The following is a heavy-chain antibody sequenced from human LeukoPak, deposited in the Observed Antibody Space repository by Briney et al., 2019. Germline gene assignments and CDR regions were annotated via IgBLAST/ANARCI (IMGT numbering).Heavy chain of an antibody. CDR2: IYYSGST. J-gene: IGHJ6*03. CDR3: ARQHKSYYMDV. Sequence: SETLSLTCTVSGGSISSSSYYWGWIRQPPGKGLEWIGSIYYSGSTYYNPSLKSRVTISVDTTKNQFSLKLSSVTAADTAVYHCARQHKSYYMDVWGKGTTVTVSS. V-gene: IGHV4-39*01. CDR1: GGSISSSSYY.